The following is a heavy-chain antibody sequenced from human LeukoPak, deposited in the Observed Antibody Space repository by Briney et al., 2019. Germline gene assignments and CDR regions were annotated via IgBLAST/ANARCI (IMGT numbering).Heavy chain of an antibody. Sequence: PSETLSLTCAVYGGSFSGYYWSWIRQPPGKGLEWIGEINRSGSTNYNPSLKSRVTISVDTSKNQFSLKLSSVTAADTAVYYCARGSPGTGVYYYYYYYMDVWGKGTTVTVSS. D-gene: IGHD7-27*01. CDR1: GGSFSGYY. V-gene: IGHV4-34*01. J-gene: IGHJ6*03. CDR3: ARGSPGTGVYYYYYYYMDV. CDR2: INRSGST.